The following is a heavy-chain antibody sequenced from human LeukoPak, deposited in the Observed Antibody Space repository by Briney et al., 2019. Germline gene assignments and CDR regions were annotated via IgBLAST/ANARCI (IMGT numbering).Heavy chain of an antibody. CDR1: GGSISSGGYY. J-gene: IGHJ6*02. Sequence: SKTLSLTCTVSGGSISSGGYYWSWIRQHPGKGLEWIGYIYYSGSTYYNPSLKSRVTISVDTSKNQFSLKLSSVTAADTAVYYCARAKCSGGSCYYYYGMDVWGQGTTVTVSS. CDR2: IYYSGST. CDR3: ARAKCSGGSCYYYYGMDV. V-gene: IGHV4-31*03. D-gene: IGHD2-15*01.